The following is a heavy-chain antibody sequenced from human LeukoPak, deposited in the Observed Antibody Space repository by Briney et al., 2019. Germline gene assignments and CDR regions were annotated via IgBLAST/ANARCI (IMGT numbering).Heavy chain of an antibody. Sequence: PSETLSLTCTVSGGSISSYYWSWIRQPPGKGLEWIGYISYSGSTNYNPSLKSRVTISVDTSKNQFSLKLSSVTAADTAVYYCARYYYGSGSYYQAPFDPWGQGTLVTVSS. CDR3: ARYYYGSGSYYQAPFDP. D-gene: IGHD3-10*01. CDR2: ISYSGST. V-gene: IGHV4-59*08. J-gene: IGHJ5*02. CDR1: GGSISSYY.